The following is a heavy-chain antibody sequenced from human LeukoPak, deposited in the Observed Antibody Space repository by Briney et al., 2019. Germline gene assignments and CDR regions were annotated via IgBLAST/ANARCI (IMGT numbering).Heavy chain of an antibody. J-gene: IGHJ3*02. Sequence: GGSLRLSCAASGLTFSNFAMTWVRQTTGKGLEWVSALSASGGGTFYAPSVKGRFTISRDNSKNTVSLQMNSLRAEDTALYYCATVLHTSMTTWAAFDTWGQGTMVTVYS. CDR1: GLTFSNFA. CDR2: LSASGGGT. D-gene: IGHD5-18*01. CDR3: ATVLHTSMTTWAAFDT. V-gene: IGHV3-23*01.